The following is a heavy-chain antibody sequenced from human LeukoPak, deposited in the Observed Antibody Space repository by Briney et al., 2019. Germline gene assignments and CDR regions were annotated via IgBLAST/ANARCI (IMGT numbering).Heavy chain of an antibody. V-gene: IGHV3-48*04. CDR3: ARAGSL. Sequence: GGSLRLSCAASGFTFSTYSMKWVRQAPGKGLEWVSYISSSSSTIYYADSVRGRFTISRDNAKNSLYLQMNSLRAEDTAVYYCARAGSLWGQGTLVTVSS. CDR1: GFTFSTYS. J-gene: IGHJ4*02. CDR2: ISSSSSTI. D-gene: IGHD1-1*01.